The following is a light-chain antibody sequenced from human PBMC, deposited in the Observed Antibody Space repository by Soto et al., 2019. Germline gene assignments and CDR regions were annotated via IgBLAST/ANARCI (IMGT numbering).Light chain of an antibody. J-gene: IGKJ5*01. CDR1: QSVSSK. Sequence: IVLTPSPCNLSLSPGERATLSCRASQSVSSKLAWYQQKPGQAPRLLICGASTRATGIPARFSGSGSGTEFTLSISSLQSEDFAVYYCQQYNNWPPITFGQGTRLETK. CDR3: QQYNNWPPIT. CDR2: GAS. V-gene: IGKV3D-15*01.